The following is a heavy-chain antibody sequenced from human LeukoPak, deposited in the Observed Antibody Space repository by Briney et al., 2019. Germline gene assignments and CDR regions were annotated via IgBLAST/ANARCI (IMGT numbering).Heavy chain of an antibody. J-gene: IGHJ4*02. Sequence: RGSLRLSCAASGFTFSSYSMNWVRQAPGKVLEWVSSISSSSSYIYYVDSVKGRFTISRDNAKNSLYLQMNSLRAEDTAVYYCARGYSFDYWGQGTLVTVSS. CDR1: GFTFSSYS. CDR2: ISSSSSYI. V-gene: IGHV3-21*01. D-gene: IGHD6-13*01. CDR3: ARGYSFDY.